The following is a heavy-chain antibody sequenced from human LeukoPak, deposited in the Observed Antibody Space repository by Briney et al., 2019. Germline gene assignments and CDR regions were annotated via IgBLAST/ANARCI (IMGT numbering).Heavy chain of an antibody. Sequence: GGSLRLSCAASGFTFSSYSMNWVRQAPGKGLEWVSSISSSSSYIYYADSVKGRFTISRDNAKNSLYLQMNSLRAEDTAVYYCAKGSLRISSYCGGDCYSPRREFDYWGQGTLVTVSS. J-gene: IGHJ4*02. CDR2: ISSSSSYI. CDR1: GFTFSSYS. V-gene: IGHV3-21*01. CDR3: AKGSLRISSYCGGDCYSPRREFDY. D-gene: IGHD2-21*02.